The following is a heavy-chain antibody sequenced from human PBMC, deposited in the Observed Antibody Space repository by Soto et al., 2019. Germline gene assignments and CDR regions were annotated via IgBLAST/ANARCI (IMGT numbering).Heavy chain of an antibody. CDR3: ARHRGDSSSSPVYYYYYYMDV. Sequence: SETLSLTCTISGGSISSSSYYWGWIRQPPGKWLEWIGSFYYSGSTYYNPSLKSRVTISVDTSKYQFSLKLSSMTAADTAVYYCARHRGDSSSSPVYYYYYYMDVWGKGTTVTVS. V-gene: IGHV4-39*01. J-gene: IGHJ6*03. CDR2: FYYSGST. D-gene: IGHD6-6*01. CDR1: GGSISSSSYY.